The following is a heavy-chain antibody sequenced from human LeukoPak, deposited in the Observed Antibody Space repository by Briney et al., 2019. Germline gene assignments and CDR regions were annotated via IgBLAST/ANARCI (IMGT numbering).Heavy chain of an antibody. D-gene: IGHD3-3*01. CDR1: GFTFSGYA. CDR2: IGGSGGTT. Sequence: PGGSLRLSCAASGFTFSGYAMNWVRQAPGKGLEWVSGIGGSGGTTYYADSVKGRFTISRDNSKNTLYLQMNSLRAEDTAVYYCAKAPGRSGYFPHYYYYMDVWGKGITVTVSS. CDR3: AKAPGRSGYFPHYYYYMDV. V-gene: IGHV3-23*01. J-gene: IGHJ6*03.